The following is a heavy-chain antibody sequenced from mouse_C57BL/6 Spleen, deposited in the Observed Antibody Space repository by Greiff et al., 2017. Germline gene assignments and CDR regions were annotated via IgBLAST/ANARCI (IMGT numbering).Heavy chain of an antibody. CDR2: INPNNGGT. CDR3: ASYDDYAWFAY. Sequence: VQLKQSGPELVKPGASVKIPCKASGYTFTDYNMDWVKQSHGKSLEWIGDINPNNGGTIYNQKFKGKATLTVDKSSSTAYMELRSLTSEDTAVYYCASYDDYAWFAYWGQGTLVTVSA. CDR1: GYTFTDYN. J-gene: IGHJ3*01. D-gene: IGHD2-3*01. V-gene: IGHV1-18*01.